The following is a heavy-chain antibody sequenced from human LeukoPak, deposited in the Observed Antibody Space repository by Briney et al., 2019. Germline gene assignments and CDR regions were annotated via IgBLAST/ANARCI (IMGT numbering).Heavy chain of an antibody. CDR1: GYTFISYQ. J-gene: IGHJ4*02. Sequence: ASVKVSCKASGYTFISYQMHWVRQAPGQGLEWMGIINPTGVSTSHAQKFQGRVTMTRDTSTSTVYMELSSLRSEDTAVYYCARKGSSSCFDYWGQGTLVTVSS. CDR2: INPTGVST. CDR3: ARKGSSSCFDY. V-gene: IGHV1-46*01. D-gene: IGHD6-6*01.